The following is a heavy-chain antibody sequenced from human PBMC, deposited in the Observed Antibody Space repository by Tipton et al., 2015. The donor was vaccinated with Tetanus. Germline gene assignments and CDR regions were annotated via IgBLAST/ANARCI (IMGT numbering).Heavy chain of an antibody. CDR3: ARLRVYCSTACYSREDY. CDR1: GGSFSAYY. J-gene: IGHJ4*02. D-gene: IGHD2/OR15-2a*01. Sequence: SLRLSCAVYGGSFSAYYWSWIRQSPGKGLEWVANIKEDGSEMYYADSVKGRFTISRDNARNSLSVHMNSLTAEDTAVYYCARLRVYCSTACYSREDYWGQGALVTVSS. V-gene: IGHV3-7*01. CDR2: IKEDGSEM.